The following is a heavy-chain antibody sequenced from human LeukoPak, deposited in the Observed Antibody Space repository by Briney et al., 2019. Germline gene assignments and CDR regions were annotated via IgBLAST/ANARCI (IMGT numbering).Heavy chain of an antibody. D-gene: IGHD6-13*01. Sequence: PGGSLRLSCAASGFTFSSYAMSWVRQAPGKGLEWVSAISGSGGSTYYADSVKGRFTISRDNSKNTLYLQMNSLRAEDTAVYYCARGVVFIAAAGGYYFDYWGQGTLVTVSS. V-gene: IGHV3-23*01. CDR3: ARGVVFIAAAGGYYFDY. CDR1: GFTFSSYA. CDR2: ISGSGGST. J-gene: IGHJ4*02.